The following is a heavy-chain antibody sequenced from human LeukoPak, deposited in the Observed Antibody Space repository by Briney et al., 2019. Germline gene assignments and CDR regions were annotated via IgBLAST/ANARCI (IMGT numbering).Heavy chain of an antibody. V-gene: IGHV4-39*01. CDR2: IYYSGST. Sequence: SETLSLTCTVSGGSISSNNYYWGWIRQPPGTGLEWIGSIYYSGSTYYNPSLKSRVTISVDTSKNQFSLKLSSVTAADTAVYYCARIYVWGVLKNWFDPWGQGTLVTVSS. CDR3: ARIYVWGVLKNWFDP. CDR1: GGSISSNNYY. D-gene: IGHD3-16*01. J-gene: IGHJ5*02.